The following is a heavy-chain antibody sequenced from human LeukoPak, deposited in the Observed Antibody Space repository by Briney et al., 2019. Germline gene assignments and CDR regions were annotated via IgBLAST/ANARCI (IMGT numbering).Heavy chain of an antibody. J-gene: IGHJ6*03. CDR3: ARGPKVGIQLWLPPGYYYYYMDV. CDR1: GGSISSYY. V-gene: IGHV4-59*01. CDR2: IYYSGST. Sequence: SETLSLTCTVSGGSISSYYWSWIRQPPGKGLEWIGYIYYSGSTNYNPSLKSRVTISVDTSKNQFSLKLSSVTAADTAVYYWARGPKVGIQLWLPPGYYYYYMDVWGKGTTVTVSS. D-gene: IGHD5-18*01.